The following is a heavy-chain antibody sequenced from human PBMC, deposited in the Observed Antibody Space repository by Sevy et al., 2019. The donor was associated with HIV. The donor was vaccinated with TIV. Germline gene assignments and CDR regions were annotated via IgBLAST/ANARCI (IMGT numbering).Heavy chain of an antibody. V-gene: IGHV3-30*03. D-gene: IGHD3-10*01. Sequence: GGSLRLSCAASGYTFSSFGMDWVRQAPGKGLEWVAVISYDGSKKSYADSVKGRFTISRDNSKNMLYLQMNSLRAEDTAVYHCASRGLGELLIPPNDYWGQGTLVTVSS. CDR3: ASRGLGELLIPPNDY. CDR2: ISYDGSKK. J-gene: IGHJ4*02. CDR1: GYTFSSFG.